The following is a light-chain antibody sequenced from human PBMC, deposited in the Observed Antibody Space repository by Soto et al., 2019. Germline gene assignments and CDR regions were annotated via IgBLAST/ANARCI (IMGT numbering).Light chain of an antibody. J-gene: IGLJ2*01. CDR2: EDS. V-gene: IGLV2-23*01. CDR3: CSYAGSSIVT. CDR1: SSDVGIYVL. Sequence: QSALTQPASVSGSPGQSITISCTGTSSDVGIYVLVSWYQHHPGTAPKLMIYEDSKRPSGISSRFSGSKSGNTASLTISGLQTEDEADYYCCSYAGSSIVTFGGGPKLTVL.